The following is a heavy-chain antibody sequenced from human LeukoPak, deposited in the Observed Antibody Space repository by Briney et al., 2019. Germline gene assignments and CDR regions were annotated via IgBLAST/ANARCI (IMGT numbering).Heavy chain of an antibody. V-gene: IGHV4-39*01. CDR3: ARQDILTGYYNWFDP. D-gene: IGHD3-9*01. J-gene: IGHJ5*02. Sequence: SETLSLTCTVSGGSISSSSYYWGWIRQPPGKGQEWIGSIYYSGSTYYNPSLKSRVTISVDTSKNQFSLKLSSVTAADTAVYYCARQDILTGYYNWFDPWGQGTLVTVSS. CDR1: GGSISSSSYY. CDR2: IYYSGST.